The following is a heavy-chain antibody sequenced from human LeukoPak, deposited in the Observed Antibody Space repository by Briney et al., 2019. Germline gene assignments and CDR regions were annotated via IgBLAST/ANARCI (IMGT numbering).Heavy chain of an antibody. CDR2: ISAYNGYT. Sequence: AAVKVSCKGSGYTFTSYGNSWVRQAPGQGLAWMGWISAYNGYTSYAQRLQVRLTMTTDTSTNTAYMELRSLKSDDTAVYYCARASGGYDILTGKNYFDYWGQGTLVTVSS. CDR1: GYTFTSYG. D-gene: IGHD3-9*01. J-gene: IGHJ4*02. CDR3: ARASGGYDILTGKNYFDY. V-gene: IGHV1-18*01.